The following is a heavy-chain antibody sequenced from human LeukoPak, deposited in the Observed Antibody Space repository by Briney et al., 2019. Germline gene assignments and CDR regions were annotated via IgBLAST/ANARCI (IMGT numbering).Heavy chain of an antibody. Sequence: ASAKVSCKTSGYTFTSYGISWVRQAPGHGLECMGWISTYNGNTNYAQNLQCRIIMTTDTYTSTAYMELRSLRSDDTAVYYCARDTYNSGWCSDYWGQGTLVTVSS. J-gene: IGHJ4*02. CDR2: ISTYNGNT. CDR3: ARDTYNSGWCSDY. V-gene: IGHV1-18*01. D-gene: IGHD6-19*01. CDR1: GYTFTSYG.